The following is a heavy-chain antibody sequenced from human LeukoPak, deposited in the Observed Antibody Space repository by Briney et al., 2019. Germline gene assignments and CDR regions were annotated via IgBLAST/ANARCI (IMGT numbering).Heavy chain of an antibody. D-gene: IGHD3-16*01. Sequence: GKSLRLSCAASGFTFTTYGMHWVRQPPGKGLEWVALISHDGNHAFYAESVKGRFIISRDNSNTTLYLQLNSLRVEDTAVYYCAKDSMGGSLDYWGQGSLVTVSS. V-gene: IGHV3-30*18. CDR1: GFTFTTYG. J-gene: IGHJ4*02. CDR3: AKDSMGGSLDY. CDR2: ISHDGNHA.